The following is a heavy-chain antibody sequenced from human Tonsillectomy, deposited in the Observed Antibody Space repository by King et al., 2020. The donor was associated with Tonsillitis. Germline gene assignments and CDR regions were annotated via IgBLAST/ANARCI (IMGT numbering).Heavy chain of an antibody. Sequence: VQLVESGGGLVKPGGSLRLSCTASGFTFNHYSINWVRQTPGKGLEWVSSISHSSTYIYYADSVKGRFTISRDNARSSLYLQMDRLRVEDTAVYYCVRQGFGVSATDSGYFYSGLDVWGRGTTVTVSS. J-gene: IGHJ6*02. CDR3: VRQGFGVSATDSGYFYSGLDV. V-gene: IGHV3-21*01. D-gene: IGHD2-21*01. CDR2: ISHSSTYI. CDR1: GFTFNHYS.